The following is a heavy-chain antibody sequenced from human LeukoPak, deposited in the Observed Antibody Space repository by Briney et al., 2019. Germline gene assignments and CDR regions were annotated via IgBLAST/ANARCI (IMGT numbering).Heavy chain of an antibody. CDR3: ARGYYLGSGSFDY. V-gene: IGHV3-30*01. D-gene: IGHD3-10*01. CDR1: GFHFRTYA. CDR2: ISYNGSSE. J-gene: IGHJ4*02. Sequence: GSLRLSCAASGFHFRTYAMHWVRQAPGKGLEWMAIISYNGSSEYYADSVKGRFTVSRDNSENTLSLHMNSLRPEDTAVYFCARGYYLGSGSFDYWGQGALVTVSS.